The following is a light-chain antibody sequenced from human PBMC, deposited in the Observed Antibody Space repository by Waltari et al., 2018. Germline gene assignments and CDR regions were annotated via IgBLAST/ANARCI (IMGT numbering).Light chain of an antibody. J-gene: IGLJ2*01. CDR1: STDGCGYNA. V-gene: IGLV2-14*03. Sequence: QPSLTQPASASGSPGQSITIACTGTSTDGCGYNAVSWYQQHPAKAPELIIYDVSARPAGVSTRFSGSKSGNTASLTISGLQAEDETDYYCSSYTSSSTRVVFGGGTKLTVL. CDR2: DVS. CDR3: SSYTSSSTRVV.